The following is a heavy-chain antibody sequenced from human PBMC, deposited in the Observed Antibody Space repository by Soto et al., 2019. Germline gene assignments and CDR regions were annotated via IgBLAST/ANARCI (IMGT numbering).Heavy chain of an antibody. CDR3: VSGRRGIMYFYYGMDV. CDR2: VTPLFGTT. CDR1: GGSFSSYP. Sequence: QVQLVQSGAEVKNPGSSVKVSFKASGGSFSSYPINWVRQAPGQGLDWMGGVTPLFGTTKYAQKFQGRVTITADESTNTAYMELSGLRPEDTALYYCVSGRRGIMYFYYGMDVWGPGTTVIVSS. J-gene: IGHJ6*02. V-gene: IGHV1-69*01.